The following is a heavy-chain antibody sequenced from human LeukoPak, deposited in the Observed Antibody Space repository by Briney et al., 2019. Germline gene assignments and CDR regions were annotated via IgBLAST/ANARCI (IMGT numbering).Heavy chain of an antibody. D-gene: IGHD3-22*01. Sequence: PGGSLRLSCAASGFAFSNFGIHWVRQAPGKGLEWVAPISYDGSNQYYADSVKGRFTISRDNSKSTLYLQMNSLRPEDTAVYYCAKGYYYDSSGYYQHFDHWGQGTLVTVSS. CDR1: GFAFSNFG. CDR2: ISYDGSNQ. V-gene: IGHV3-30*18. CDR3: AKGYYYDSSGYYQHFDH. J-gene: IGHJ4*02.